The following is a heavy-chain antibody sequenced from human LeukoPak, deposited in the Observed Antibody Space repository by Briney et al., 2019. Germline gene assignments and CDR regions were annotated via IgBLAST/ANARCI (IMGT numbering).Heavy chain of an antibody. CDR2: IGGSDGRT. J-gene: IGHJ6*03. V-gene: IGHV3-23*01. D-gene: IGHD3-22*01. CDR3: AKESSSYDWGYMDV. Sequence: GGSLRLSCAASGFTFSTYAMSWVRQAPGKGLEWVSLIGGSDGRTLHADSVKGRFTISRDNYKNTLYLEMNSLRAEDTAVYYCAKESSSYDWGYMDVWGKGTTVTISS. CDR1: GFTFSTYA.